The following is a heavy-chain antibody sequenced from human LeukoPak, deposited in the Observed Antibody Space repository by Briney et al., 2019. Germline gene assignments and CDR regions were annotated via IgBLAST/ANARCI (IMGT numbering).Heavy chain of an antibody. D-gene: IGHD6-13*01. J-gene: IGHJ5*02. CDR3: ARRISWLAAAGRNWFDP. CDR1: GGTFSSYA. CDR2: IIPIFGTA. Sequence: ASVKVSCKASGGTFSSYAISWVRQAPGQGLEWMGGIIPIFGTANYAQKFQGRVTITADEFTSTAYMELSSLRSEDTAVYYCARRISWLAAAGRNWFDPWGQGTLVTVSS. V-gene: IGHV1-69*13.